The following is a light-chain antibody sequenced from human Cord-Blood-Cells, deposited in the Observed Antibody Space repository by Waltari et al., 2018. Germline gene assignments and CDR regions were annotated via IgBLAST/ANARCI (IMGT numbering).Light chain of an antibody. CDR2: KDS. CDR3: QSADSSGTWV. V-gene: IGLV3-25*03. Sequence: SYELTQPPSVSVYPGQTARITCSGDALPKQYAYWYQQKPGQAPVLGIYKDSERPSGIPERFSGSSSGTTVTLTISGVQAEDEADYYCQSADSSGTWVFGGGTKLTVL. J-gene: IGLJ3*02. CDR1: ALPKQY.